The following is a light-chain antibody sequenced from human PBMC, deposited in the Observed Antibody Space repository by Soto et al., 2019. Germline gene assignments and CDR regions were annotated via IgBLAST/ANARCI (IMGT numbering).Light chain of an antibody. J-gene: IGLJ1*01. Sequence: SALTQPPSASGSPGQSVTISCTGTSSDVGGYNYVSWYQQHPGKAPKLMIYEVSKRPSGVPDRFSGSKSCNTASLTVSWLQAEDEADYYCSSYLGTNSYVFGTGTKVT. CDR3: SSYLGTNSYV. CDR2: EVS. CDR1: SSDVGGYNY. V-gene: IGLV2-8*01.